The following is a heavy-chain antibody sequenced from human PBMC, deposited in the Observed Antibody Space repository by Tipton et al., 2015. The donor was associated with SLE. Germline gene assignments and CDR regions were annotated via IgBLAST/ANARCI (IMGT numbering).Heavy chain of an antibody. CDR1: GGSFTGYY. D-gene: IGHD2-2*01. Sequence: TLSLTCAVYGGSFTGYYWSWIRQPPGKGLEWIGEINHRGTTNYNPSLKSRVTVSVDTSQRQFSLKLTSVTAADTSVYYCASLPQGYCSTINCSPRMDVWGKGTTVTVSS. V-gene: IGHV4-34*01. CDR3: ASLPQGYCSTINCSPRMDV. CDR2: INHRGTT. J-gene: IGHJ6*04.